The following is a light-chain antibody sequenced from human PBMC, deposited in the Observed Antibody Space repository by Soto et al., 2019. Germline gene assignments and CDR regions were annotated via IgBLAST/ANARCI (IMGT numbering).Light chain of an antibody. V-gene: IGLV1-44*01. CDR2: NNN. J-gene: IGLJ3*02. Sequence: QLVLTQPPSASGTPGQGVTISCSGSDSNIASNTVNWYQHLPGTAPKLLIYNNNQRPSGVPDRFSGSKSGTSASLAISGLQSEDEADYYCATWDDSLNGVVFGGGTKLTVL. CDR1: DSNIASNT. CDR3: ATWDDSLNGVV.